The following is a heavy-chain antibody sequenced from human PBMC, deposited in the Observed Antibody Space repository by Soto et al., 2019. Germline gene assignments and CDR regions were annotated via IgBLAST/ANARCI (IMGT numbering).Heavy chain of an antibody. V-gene: IGHV3-30-3*01. Sequence: GSLRLSCAASGFTFSSYAMHWVRQAPGKGLEWVAVISYDGSNRYYADSVKGRFTISRDNSKNTLYLQMNSLRAEDTAAYYCAGGYCTNGVCHNYYYYGMDVWGQGTTVTVSS. CDR3: AGGYCTNGVCHNYYYYGMDV. CDR2: ISYDGSNR. D-gene: IGHD2-8*01. J-gene: IGHJ6*02. CDR1: GFTFSSYA.